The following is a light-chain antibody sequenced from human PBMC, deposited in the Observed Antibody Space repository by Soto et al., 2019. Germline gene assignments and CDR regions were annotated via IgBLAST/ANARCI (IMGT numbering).Light chain of an antibody. V-gene: IGLV2-23*01. CDR1: SSDVGSYYL. J-gene: IGLJ3*02. Sequence: QAVVTQPASVSGSPGQSITISCTGTSSDVGSYYLVSWYQQHPGKAPKLMIFEASKRPSGVSNRFSGSKSGNTASLTISGLQAEDEADYYCCSYAGSSTPLVFGGGTKLTVL. CDR2: EAS. CDR3: CSYAGSSTPLV.